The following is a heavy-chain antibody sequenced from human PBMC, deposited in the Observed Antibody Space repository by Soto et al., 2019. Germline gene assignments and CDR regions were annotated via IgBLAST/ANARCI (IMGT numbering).Heavy chain of an antibody. D-gene: IGHD2-15*01. V-gene: IGHV1-69*01. CDR1: GGTFSSYA. CDR3: ARKFRGRDRPPASATPYDYYYYGMDV. J-gene: IGHJ6*02. CDR2: IIPIFGTA. Sequence: VQLVQSGAEVKKPGSSVKVSCKASGGTFSSYAISWVRQAPGQGLEWMGGIIPIFGTANYAQKFQGRVTITADESTSTAYMELSSLRSGDTAGYYCARKFRGRDRPPASATPYDYYYYGMDVWGQGTTVTVSS.